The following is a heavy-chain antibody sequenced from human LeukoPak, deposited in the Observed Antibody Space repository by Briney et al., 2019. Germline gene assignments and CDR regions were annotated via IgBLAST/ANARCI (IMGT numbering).Heavy chain of an antibody. D-gene: IGHD4-17*01. V-gene: IGHV3-7*05. CDR1: GFAFRTYA. J-gene: IGHJ4*02. Sequence: GGSLTLSCAASGFAFRTYAMTRVRQTPGKGLEWVANIKPDGSEKYYVDSVKGRFTISRDNAKNSLYLQMNSLRAEDTAVYYCARGGDYENFDYWGQGTLVTVSS. CDR3: ARGGDYENFDY. CDR2: IKPDGSEK.